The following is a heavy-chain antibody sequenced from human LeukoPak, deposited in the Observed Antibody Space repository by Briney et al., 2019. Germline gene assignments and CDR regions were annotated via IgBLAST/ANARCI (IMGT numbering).Heavy chain of an antibody. J-gene: IGHJ4*02. Sequence: NPSETLSLTCAVYGGSFSGYYWSWIRQSPGKGLECIGEINHSGSTNYNPSLKSRVTISVDTSKNQISLKLNSVTAADTAVYYCGRDSRGPDYWGQGTLVTVSS. CDR1: GGSFSGYY. CDR2: INHSGST. V-gene: IGHV4-34*01. D-gene: IGHD3-22*01. CDR3: GRDSRGPDY.